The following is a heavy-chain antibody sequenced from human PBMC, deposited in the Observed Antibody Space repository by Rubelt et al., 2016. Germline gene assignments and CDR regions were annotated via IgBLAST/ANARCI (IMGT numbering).Heavy chain of an antibody. Sequence: WVRQAPGKGLEWIGRLKSKGSGGTTDYAAPVKGRFTISRDDSKNMLYLQMNSLYTEDTAVYYCSYYRDTIGAHFDYWGQGTLVTVSS. CDR2: LKSKGSGGTT. J-gene: IGHJ4*02. D-gene: IGHD3-22*01. V-gene: IGHV3-15*01. CDR3: SYYRDTIGAHFDY.